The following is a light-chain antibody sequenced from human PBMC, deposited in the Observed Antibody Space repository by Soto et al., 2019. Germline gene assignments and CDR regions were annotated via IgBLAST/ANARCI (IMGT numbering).Light chain of an antibody. Sequence: QSVLTQPASVSGSPGQSITISCTVTSGDIGSYNRVSWYQQHPGKAPKLIIYEVTDRPSGVSNRFSGSKSGNTASLTISGLQAEDEAEYYCTSFSSSTSLYVFGTGTKVTVL. CDR3: TSFSSSTSLYV. V-gene: IGLV2-14*01. CDR1: SGDIGSYNR. J-gene: IGLJ1*01. CDR2: EVT.